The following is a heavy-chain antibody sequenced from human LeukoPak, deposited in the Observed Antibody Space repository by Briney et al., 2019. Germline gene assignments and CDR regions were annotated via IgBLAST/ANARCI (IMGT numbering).Heavy chain of an antibody. J-gene: IGHJ5*02. CDR2: IIPIFGTA. D-gene: IGHD3-22*01. V-gene: IGHV1-69*05. Sequence: GASVKVSCKASGGTFNSYAISWVRQAPGQGLEWMGGIIPIFGTANHARKFQGRVTITTDESTSTAYMELSSLRSEDTAVYYCARARSPSSGYLLRDHNWFDPWGQGTLVTVSS. CDR1: GGTFNSYA. CDR3: ARARSPSSGYLLRDHNWFDP.